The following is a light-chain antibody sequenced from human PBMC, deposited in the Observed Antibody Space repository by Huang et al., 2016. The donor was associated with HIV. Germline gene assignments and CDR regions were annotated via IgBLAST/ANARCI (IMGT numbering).Light chain of an antibody. CDR1: QSVSSY. CDR2: DAS. J-gene: IGKJ3*01. V-gene: IGKV3-11*01. CDR3: QQRSNWPPS. Sequence: DIVLTQSPATLCLSPGDRAILSCRTSQSVSSYVAWYQQKPGQSPRLLIYDASNRAAGIPARFSGSGSGTDFTLTISSLEPEDFAIYYCQQRSNWPPSFGPGTRVDI.